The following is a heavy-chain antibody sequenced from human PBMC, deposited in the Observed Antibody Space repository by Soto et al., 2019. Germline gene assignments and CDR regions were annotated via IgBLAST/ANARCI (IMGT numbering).Heavy chain of an antibody. D-gene: IGHD2-2*02. CDR1: GFTFSNAW. CDR3: TTDREVLSGYCSSTSCYTHY. Sequence: EVQLVESGGGLVKPGGSLRLSCAASGFTFSNAWMSWVRQAPGKGLEWVGRIKSKTDGGTTDYAAPVKGRFTISRDDSKNTLYLQMNSLKTEDTAVYYCTTDREVLSGYCSSTSCYTHYWGQGTLVTVSS. J-gene: IGHJ4*02. CDR2: IKSKTDGGTT. V-gene: IGHV3-15*01.